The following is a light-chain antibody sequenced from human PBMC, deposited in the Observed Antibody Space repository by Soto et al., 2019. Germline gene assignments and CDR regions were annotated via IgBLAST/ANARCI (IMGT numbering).Light chain of an antibody. CDR2: GAT. CDR1: QSISNN. Sequence: ETVMTQSPATLSVSPGERATLSCRAGQSISNNLAWYQQNPGQAPRLLIYGATTRATGIPSRFSGSGSGTAFTLTISSLQSEDFAVDYWQQYNNWPLTIGGGTKVEIK. CDR3: QQYNNWPLT. J-gene: IGKJ4*01. V-gene: IGKV3-15*01.